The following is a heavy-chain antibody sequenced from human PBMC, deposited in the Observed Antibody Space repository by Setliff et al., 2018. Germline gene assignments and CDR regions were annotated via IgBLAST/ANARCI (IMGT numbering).Heavy chain of an antibody. CDR2: IIPIFGTA. Sequence: SVKVSCKASGYTFTGYYMHWVRQAPGQGLEWMGGIIPIFGTANYAQKFQGRVTITADESTSTAYMELSSLRAEDTAVYYCARGYRGYYNFWSGSQGANWFDPWGQGTLVTVSS. CDR1: GYTFTGYY. J-gene: IGHJ5*02. V-gene: IGHV1-69*13. D-gene: IGHD3-3*01. CDR3: ARGYRGYYNFWSGSQGANWFDP.